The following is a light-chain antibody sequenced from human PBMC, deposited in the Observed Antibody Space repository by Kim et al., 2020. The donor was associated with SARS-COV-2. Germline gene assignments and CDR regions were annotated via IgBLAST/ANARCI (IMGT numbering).Light chain of an antibody. Sequence: KTMTITGTRSTGTIASRFVQWYQQRPGSAPTTVIYEDDRRPSGVPVRFSGSLDSSSNSASLTISGLKSEDEADYYCQSSDSNSNWVFGGGTQLTVL. CDR2: EDD. J-gene: IGLJ3*02. CDR3: QSSDSNSNWV. CDR1: TGTIASRF. V-gene: IGLV6-57*03.